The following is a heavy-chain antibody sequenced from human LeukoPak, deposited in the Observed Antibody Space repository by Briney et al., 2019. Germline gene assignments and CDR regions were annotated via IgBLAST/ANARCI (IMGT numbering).Heavy chain of an antibody. V-gene: IGHV1-2*04. Sequence: ASVKVSCKASGYTFTDYSMHWVRQAPGQGLEWMGRINPNSGGTNYAQKFQGWVTMTRDTSISTAYMELSRLRSDDTAVYYCARDQADAFDIWGQGTMVTVSS. CDR3: ARDQADAFDI. CDR2: INPNSGGT. CDR1: GYTFTDYS. J-gene: IGHJ3*02.